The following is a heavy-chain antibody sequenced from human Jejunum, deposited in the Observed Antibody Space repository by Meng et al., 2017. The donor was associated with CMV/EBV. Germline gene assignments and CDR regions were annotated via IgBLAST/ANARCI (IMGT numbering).Heavy chain of an antibody. V-gene: IGHV2-5*02. J-gene: IGHJ4*02. CDR2: IYWDDDN. CDR1: TYGVG. D-gene: IGHD1-1*01. CDR3: AHRLGVRGGDYWNGGYLDS. Sequence: TYGVGVGWVRQPPGKALEWLAFIYWDDDNRYSPSLKSRLSVAKDTSKNHVLLIMTNVDPVDTATYYCAHRLGVRGGDYWNGGYLDSWGQGIMVTVSS.